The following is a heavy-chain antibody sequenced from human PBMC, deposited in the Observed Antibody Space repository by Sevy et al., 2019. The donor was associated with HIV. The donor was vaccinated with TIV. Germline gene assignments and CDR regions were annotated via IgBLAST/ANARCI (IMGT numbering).Heavy chain of an antibody. CDR3: TTGVPSAATSGRNAFDI. V-gene: IGHV3-15*01. Sequence: GGSLRLSCAASGFTFSNAWMSWVRQAPGKGLEWVGRFKSKTDGGTTYHAAPVKGRFTISRDDSKNQLYLQMNSLKTEDTAVYYCTTGVPSAATSGRNAFDIWGRGTMVTVSS. CDR2: FKSKTDGGTT. CDR1: GFTFSNAW. J-gene: IGHJ3*02. D-gene: IGHD2-15*01.